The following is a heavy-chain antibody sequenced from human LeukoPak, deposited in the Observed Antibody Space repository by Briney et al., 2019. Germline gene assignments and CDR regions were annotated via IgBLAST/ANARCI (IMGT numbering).Heavy chain of an antibody. J-gene: IGHJ3*02. Sequence: PSETLSLTCTVSGGSISSSSYYWGWIRQPPGKGLEWIGSIYYSGSTYYNPSLKSRVTISVDTSKNQFSLKLSSVTAADTAVYYCARPKPSLEWLFGSSHAFDIWGQGTMVTVSS. D-gene: IGHD3-3*01. CDR3: ARPKPSLEWLFGSSHAFDI. CDR1: GGSISSSSYY. V-gene: IGHV4-39*01. CDR2: IYYSGST.